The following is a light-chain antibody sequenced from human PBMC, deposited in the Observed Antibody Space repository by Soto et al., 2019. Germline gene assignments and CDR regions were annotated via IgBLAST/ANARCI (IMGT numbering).Light chain of an antibody. J-gene: IGLJ1*01. CDR2: EVS. V-gene: IGLV2-14*01. Sequence: QSALTQPASVSVSPGQSITISCTGTSSDVGGYNYVSWYQQHPGKAPKLMIYEVSNRPSGVSDRFSGSKSGNTASLTISGLQAEDEADYYCGSYTSSRIYVXGAGTKVTV. CDR1: SSDVGGYNY. CDR3: GSYTSSRIYV.